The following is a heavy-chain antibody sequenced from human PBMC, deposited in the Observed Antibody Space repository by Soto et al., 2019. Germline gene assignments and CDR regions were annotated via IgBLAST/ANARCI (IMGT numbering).Heavy chain of an antibody. CDR3: AKDRLRFLESTTFDP. CDR2: ISYDGSNK. Sequence: GGSLRLSCAASGFTFSSYAMHWVRQAPGKGLEWVAVISYDGSNKYYADSVKGRFTISRDNSKNTLYLQMNSLRAEDTAVYYCAKDRLRFLESTTFDPWGQGTLVTVPQ. D-gene: IGHD3-3*01. V-gene: IGHV3-30-3*01. J-gene: IGHJ5*02. CDR1: GFTFSSYA.